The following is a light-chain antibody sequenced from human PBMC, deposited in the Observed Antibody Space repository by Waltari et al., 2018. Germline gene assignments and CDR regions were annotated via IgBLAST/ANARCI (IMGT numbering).Light chain of an antibody. J-gene: IGLJ1*01. CDR2: AVS. CDR1: SSAFGGFKY. Sequence: QSALTQPATVSGSPGQSITISCTGTSSAFGGFKYVSGYLQHPGTAPNLLISAVSNRPSGVSNRFSGSKSGNTASLTISGLQTEDEADYYCSSYAGDITLLFGTGTKVSVL. V-gene: IGLV2-14*01. CDR3: SSYAGDITLL.